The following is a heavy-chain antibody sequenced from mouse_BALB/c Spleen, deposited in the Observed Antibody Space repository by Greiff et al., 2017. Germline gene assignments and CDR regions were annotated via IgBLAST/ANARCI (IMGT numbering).Heavy chain of an antibody. CDR2: ISYSGST. CDR3: ARRRAYGNYGGLAY. V-gene: IGHV3-8*02. Sequence: EVQLQQSGPSLVKPSQTLSLTCSVTGDSITSGYWNWIRKFPGNKLEYMGYISYSGSTYYNPSLKSRISITRDTSKNQYYLQLNSVTTEDTATYYCARRRAYGNYGGLAYWGQGTLVTVSA. D-gene: IGHD2-1*01. J-gene: IGHJ3*01. CDR1: GDSITSGY.